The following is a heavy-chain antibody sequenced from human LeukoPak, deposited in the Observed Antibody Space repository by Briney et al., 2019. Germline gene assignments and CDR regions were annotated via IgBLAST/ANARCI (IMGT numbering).Heavy chain of an antibody. CDR3: ARDVGDCSSPSCYWVDLNY. Sequence: ASVKVSCKASGYTFTSYGISWVRQAPGQGRERRGWISAYNGNTNYAEKVQGRVTVTTVTSTSTAYMELRSLRSDDTAVYYCARDVGDCSSPSCYWVDLNYWGQGTLVTVSS. J-gene: IGHJ4*02. CDR2: ISAYNGNT. D-gene: IGHD2-2*01. CDR1: GYTFTSYG. V-gene: IGHV1-18*04.